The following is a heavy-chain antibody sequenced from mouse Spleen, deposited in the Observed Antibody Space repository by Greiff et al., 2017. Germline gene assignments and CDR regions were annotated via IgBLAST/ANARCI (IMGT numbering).Heavy chain of an antibody. CDR1: GYTFTSYW. Sequence: QVQLQQPGAELVKPGASVKMSCKASGYTFTSYWMHWVKQRPGQGLEWIGVIDPSDSYTSYNQKFKGKATLTVDTSSSTAYMQLSSLTSEDSAVYYCTRGDYDGRAWFAYWGQGTLVTVSA. CDR2: IDPSDSYT. CDR3: TRGDYDGRAWFAY. V-gene: IGHV1S127*01. D-gene: IGHD2-4*01. J-gene: IGHJ3*01.